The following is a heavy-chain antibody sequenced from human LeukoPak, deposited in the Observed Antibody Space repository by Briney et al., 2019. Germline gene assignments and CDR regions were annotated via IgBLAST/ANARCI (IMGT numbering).Heavy chain of an antibody. CDR3: ARRSLREAYNRFDP. J-gene: IGHJ5*02. CDR1: GGSISSGDYY. CDR2: TYYSGST. V-gene: IGHV4-30-4*01. Sequence: SQTLSLTCTVSGGSISSGDYYWSWIRQPPGKGLEWIGYTYYSGSTYYNPSLKNRVSISVDTSKNQFSLRVTSVTAADTALYYCARRSLREAYNRFDPWGQGTLVTVSS. D-gene: IGHD3-10*01.